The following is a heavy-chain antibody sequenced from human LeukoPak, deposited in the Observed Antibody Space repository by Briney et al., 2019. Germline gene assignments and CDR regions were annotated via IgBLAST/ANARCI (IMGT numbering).Heavy chain of an antibody. V-gene: IGHV5-10-1*01. Sequence: GESLKISCKGSGYSSTSYWISWVRQMPGKGLEWMGRIDPSDSYTNYSPSFQGHVTISADKSISTAYLQWSSLKASDTAMYYCATQSYYYGSGSYYTRPGLFDYWGQGTLVTVSS. D-gene: IGHD3-10*01. J-gene: IGHJ4*02. CDR1: GYSSTSYW. CDR2: IDPSDSYT. CDR3: ATQSYYYGSGSYYTRPGLFDY.